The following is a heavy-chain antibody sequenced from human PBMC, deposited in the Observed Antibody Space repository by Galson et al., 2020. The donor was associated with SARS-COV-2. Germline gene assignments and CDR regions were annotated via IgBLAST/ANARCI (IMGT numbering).Heavy chain of an antibody. J-gene: IGHJ4*02. V-gene: IGHV3-74*01. D-gene: IGHD3-10*01. CDR2: INSDGSST. Sequence: GGSLRLSCAASGFTFNSYAMHWVRQAPGKGLEWVSRINSDGSSTSYADSVKGRFTISRDNAKNTLYLQMNSLRAEDTAVYYCARDYGSQQYSYGAGGYLVYWGQGTLVTVSS. CDR1: GFTFNSYA. CDR3: ARDYGSQQYSYGAGGYLVY.